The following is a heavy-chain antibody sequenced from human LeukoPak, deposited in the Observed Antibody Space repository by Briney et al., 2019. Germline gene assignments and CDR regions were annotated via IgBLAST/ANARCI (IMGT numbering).Heavy chain of an antibody. Sequence: ASVKVSCKTSGYTFTGYYMHWVRQAPGQGLEWMGGIIPIFGTANYAQKFQGRVTITADKSTSTAYMELSSLRSEDTAVYYCARARRITMIVVANNWFDPWGQGTLVTVSS. V-gene: IGHV1-69*06. CDR3: ARARRITMIVVANNWFDP. D-gene: IGHD3-22*01. CDR1: GYTFTGYY. CDR2: IIPIFGTA. J-gene: IGHJ5*02.